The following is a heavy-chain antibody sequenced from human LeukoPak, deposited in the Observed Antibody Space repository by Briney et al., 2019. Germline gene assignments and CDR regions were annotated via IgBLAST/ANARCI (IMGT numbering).Heavy chain of an antibody. CDR3: ARERSMERVAGTDDAFDI. CDR1: GFTFSSYA. CDR2: ISYDGSNK. J-gene: IGHJ3*02. D-gene: IGHD6-19*01. V-gene: IGHV3-30-3*01. Sequence: GGSLRLSCAASGFTFSSYAMHWVRQAPGKGLEWVAVISYDGSNKYYADSVKGRFTISRDNSKNTLYLQMNSLRAEDTAVYYCARERSMERVAGTDDAFDIWGQGTMVTVSS.